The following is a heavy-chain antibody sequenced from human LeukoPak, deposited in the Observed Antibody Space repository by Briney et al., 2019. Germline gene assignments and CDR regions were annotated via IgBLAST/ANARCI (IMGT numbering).Heavy chain of an antibody. V-gene: IGHV3-23*01. CDR1: GFAFSSYA. D-gene: IGHD6-6*01. CDR3: ARDRDSSSGYYYDIDV. J-gene: IGHJ6*02. CDR2: ISRDGAST. Sequence: GGSLRLTCAASGFAFSSYAMSWVRQAPGKGLEWVSGISRDGASTYYADSVKGRYTIARDNSKNTLYLQMNSLRAEDTAVYYCARDRDSSSGYYYDIDVWGQGTTVTVSS.